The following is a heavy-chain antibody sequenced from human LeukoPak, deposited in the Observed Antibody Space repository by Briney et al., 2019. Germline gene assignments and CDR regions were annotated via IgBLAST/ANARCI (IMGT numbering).Heavy chain of an antibody. CDR2: INAGNGNT. V-gene: IGHV1-3*01. CDR3: ARVRYCSAGSRDSLDY. J-gene: IGHJ4*02. CDR1: GYTFTSYA. D-gene: IGHD2-15*01. Sequence: RWASVKVSCKASGYTFTSYAMHWVRQAPGQRLEWMGWINAGNGNTKYSQKFQGRVTITRDTSASTAYMELGSLRSEDTAVYYCARVRYCSAGSRDSLDYWGQGTLVTVSS.